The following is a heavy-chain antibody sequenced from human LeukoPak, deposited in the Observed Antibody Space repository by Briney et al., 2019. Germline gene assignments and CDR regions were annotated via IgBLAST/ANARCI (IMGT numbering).Heavy chain of an antibody. CDR3: IRTSYSGSYDWFDP. CDR1: GGSISSGDYY. CDR2: IYYSGRT. D-gene: IGHD1-26*01. Sequence: SETLSLTCAVSGGSISSGDYYWSWIRQPPGRGVEWVGYIYYSGRTYYNPSLKSRVTISVDTSKNQFSLKLSSVTAADTAVYYCIRTSYSGSYDWFDPWGQGTLVTVSS. J-gene: IGHJ5*02. V-gene: IGHV4-30-4*08.